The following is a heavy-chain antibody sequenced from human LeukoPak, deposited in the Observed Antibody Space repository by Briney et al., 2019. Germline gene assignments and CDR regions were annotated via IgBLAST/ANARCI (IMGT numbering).Heavy chain of an antibody. Sequence: GGSLRLSCAASGFTFADYYMTWIRPAPGKGLEWVSYISTSSSYTDYADSVNGRFTISRDNAKNSLFLQMNSLRAEDTAVYYRARGGFASSGTYFDYWGQGTLVTVSS. CDR3: ARGGFASSGTYFDY. CDR1: GFTFADYY. V-gene: IGHV3-11*05. J-gene: IGHJ4*02. CDR2: ISTSSSYT. D-gene: IGHD5-12*01.